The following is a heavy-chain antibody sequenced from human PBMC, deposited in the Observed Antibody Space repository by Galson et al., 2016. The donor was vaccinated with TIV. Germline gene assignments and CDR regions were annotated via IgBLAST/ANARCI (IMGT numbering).Heavy chain of an antibody. D-gene: IGHD3-3*01. CDR3: ARITVGGIWNACDI. CDR1: GFTFDDYG. V-gene: IGHV3-20*04. J-gene: IGHJ3*02. CDR2: INWNGAAT. Sequence: SLRLSCAASGFTFDDYGMSWVRQVPGKGLEWVSDINWNGAATGYADSVQGRFTISRDNAKKSVHLQMNSLRVEDTAFYYCARITVGGIWNACDIWGQGTMFSVSP.